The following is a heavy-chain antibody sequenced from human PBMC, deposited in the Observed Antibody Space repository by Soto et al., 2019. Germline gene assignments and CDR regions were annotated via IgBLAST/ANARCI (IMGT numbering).Heavy chain of an antibody. CDR3: ARRGASGGGLDI. V-gene: IGHV4-59*08. Sequence: SETLSLTCTVSGGSINSYYWSWIRQPPGRGLEWIGYIHYSGSTNYNPSLKSRVAISVDTSKKQFSLKLSSVTAADTAVYYCARRGASGGGLDIWGQGTMVTVSS. J-gene: IGHJ3*02. CDR1: GGSINSYY. D-gene: IGHD3-10*01. CDR2: IHYSGST.